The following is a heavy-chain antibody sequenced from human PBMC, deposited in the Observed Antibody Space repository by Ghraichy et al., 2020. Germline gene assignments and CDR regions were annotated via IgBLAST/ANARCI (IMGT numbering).Heavy chain of an antibody. Sequence: GGSLRLSCAASGFTFSSYGMHWVRQAPGKGLEWVAVIWYDGSNKYYADSVKGRFTISRDNSKNTLYLQMNSLRAEDTAVYYCAKDYYDSSGIDAFDIWGQGTMVNVSS. V-gene: IGHV3-33*06. J-gene: IGHJ3*02. CDR3: AKDYYDSSGIDAFDI. CDR1: GFTFSSYG. CDR2: IWYDGSNK. D-gene: IGHD3-22*01.